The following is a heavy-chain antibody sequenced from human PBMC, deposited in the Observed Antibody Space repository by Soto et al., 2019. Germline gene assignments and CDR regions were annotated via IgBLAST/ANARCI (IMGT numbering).Heavy chain of an antibody. J-gene: IGHJ5*02. CDR3: ARDGCISTSCGNWFDP. Sequence: VQLVESGGGVVQPGRSLRLSCAASGFTFSSYAMHWVRQAPGKGLEWVAVISYDGSNKYYADSVKGRFTISRDNSKNTLYLQMNSLRAEDTAVYYCARDGCISTSCGNWFDPWGQGTLVTVSS. CDR2: ISYDGSNK. V-gene: IGHV3-30-3*01. CDR1: GFTFSSYA. D-gene: IGHD2-2*01.